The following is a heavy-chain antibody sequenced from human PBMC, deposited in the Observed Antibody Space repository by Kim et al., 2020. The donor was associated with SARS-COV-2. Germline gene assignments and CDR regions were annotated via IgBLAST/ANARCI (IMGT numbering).Heavy chain of an antibody. J-gene: IGHJ6*02. CDR2: IGTAGDT. V-gene: IGHV3-13*01. Sequence: GGSLRLSCAASGFTFSSYDMHWVRQATGKGLEWVSAIGTAGDTYYPGSAKGRFTISSENAKNSLYPQMNNLRGGDTAADYCARGGGGMDVWGQGTMVTVS. D-gene: IGHD3-16*01. CDR1: GFTFSSYD. CDR3: ARGGGGMDV.